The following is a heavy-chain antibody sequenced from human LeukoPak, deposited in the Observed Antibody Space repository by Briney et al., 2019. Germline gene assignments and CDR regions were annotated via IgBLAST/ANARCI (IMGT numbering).Heavy chain of an antibody. D-gene: IGHD3-22*01. CDR1: GFTFSDYY. CDR3: ARGRYYDSSGYWEFDY. CDR2: ISSSGSTI. J-gene: IGHJ4*02. Sequence: PGGSLRLSCAASGFTFSDYYMSWIRQAPGKGREWGSYISSSGSTIYYADSVKGRFTISRDNAKNSLYLQMNSLRAEDTAVYYCARGRYYDSSGYWEFDYWGQGTLVTVSS. V-gene: IGHV3-11*04.